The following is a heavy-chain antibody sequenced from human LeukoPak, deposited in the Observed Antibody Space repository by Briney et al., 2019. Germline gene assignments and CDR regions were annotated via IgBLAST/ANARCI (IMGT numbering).Heavy chain of an antibody. D-gene: IGHD3-3*01. J-gene: IGHJ5*02. V-gene: IGHV4-30-2*01. CDR2: IYHSGST. Sequence: SETLSLTCTVSGGSISSGGYYWSWIRQPPGKGLEWIGYIYHSGSTYYNPSLKSRVTISVDRSKNQFSLKLSSVTAADTAVYYCASTPRAYDFWSDNWFDPWGQGTLATVSS. CDR3: ASTPRAYDFWSDNWFDP. CDR1: GGSISSGGYY.